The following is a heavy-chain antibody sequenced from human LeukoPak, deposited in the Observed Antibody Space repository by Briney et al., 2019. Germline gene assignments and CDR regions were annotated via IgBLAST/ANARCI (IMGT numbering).Heavy chain of an antibody. CDR2: IIPIFGTA. D-gene: IGHD6-19*01. CDR3: ARRAVDNSYYYYMDV. Sequence: SVKVSCKASGGTFSSYAISWVRQAPGQGLEWMGGIIPIFGTANYAQKFQGRVTITADESTSTAYMELSSLRYEDTAVYYCARRAVDNSYYYYMDVWGKGTTVTVSS. CDR1: GGTFSSYA. J-gene: IGHJ6*03. V-gene: IGHV1-69*13.